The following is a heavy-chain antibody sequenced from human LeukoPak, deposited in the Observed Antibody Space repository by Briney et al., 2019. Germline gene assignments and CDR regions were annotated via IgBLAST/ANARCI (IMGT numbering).Heavy chain of an antibody. J-gene: IGHJ6*03. Sequence: SETLSLTCTVSGGSISSGNYYWNWIRQPAGKGLEWIGRIYTSGSTNYNPSLKSRVTISVDKSKNQFSLKLSSVTAADTAVYYCARDRLDTTTYSSSWYPTYYYYYMDVWGKGTTVTVSS. CDR3: ARDRLDTTTYSSSWYPTYYYYYMDV. D-gene: IGHD6-13*01. V-gene: IGHV4-61*02. CDR1: GGSISSGNYY. CDR2: IYTSGST.